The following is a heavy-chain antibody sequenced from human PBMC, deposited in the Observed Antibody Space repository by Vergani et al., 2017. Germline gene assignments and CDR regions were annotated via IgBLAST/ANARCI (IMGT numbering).Heavy chain of an antibody. D-gene: IGHD4-17*01. J-gene: IGHJ6*03. V-gene: IGHV3-48*01. Sequence: EVQLVESGGGLVQPGGFLRLSCAASGFTFSSYSMNWVRQAPGKGLEWVSYISSSSSTIYYADSVKGRFTISRDNAKNSLYLQMNSLRAEDTAVYYCAGEDSYYDYGDPRGYYYYMDVWGKGTTVTVSS. CDR3: AGEDSYYDYGDPRGYYYYMDV. CDR1: GFTFSSYS. CDR2: ISSSSSTI.